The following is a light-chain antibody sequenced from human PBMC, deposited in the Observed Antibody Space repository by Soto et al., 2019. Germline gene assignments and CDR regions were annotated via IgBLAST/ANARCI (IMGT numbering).Light chain of an antibody. CDR1: PGIGNA. V-gene: IGKV1-6*01. J-gene: IGKJ1*01. CDR2: GAS. CDR3: LQEINYPWT. Sequence: AIQMTQSPSSLSASVGDIVTIACRASPGIGNALGWYQKKPGKPPKVLIYGASNLQSGVPPRFSGSGSGTDFTLAISSLQPEASATYYCLQEINYPWTFGQGTKVEIK.